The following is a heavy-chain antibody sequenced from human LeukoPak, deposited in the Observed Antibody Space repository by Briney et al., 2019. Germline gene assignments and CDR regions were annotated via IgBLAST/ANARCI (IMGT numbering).Heavy chain of an antibody. CDR3: AKVSGNHWYFDL. Sequence: SGGSLRLSCAASGFTFSSYGMHWVRQALGKGLEWVAVIWYDGSNKYYADSVKGRFTISRDNSKNTLYLQMNSLRAEDTAVYYCAKVSGNHWYFDLWGRGTLVTVSS. CDR1: GFTFSSYG. CDR2: IWYDGSNK. V-gene: IGHV3-33*06. D-gene: IGHD3-10*01. J-gene: IGHJ2*01.